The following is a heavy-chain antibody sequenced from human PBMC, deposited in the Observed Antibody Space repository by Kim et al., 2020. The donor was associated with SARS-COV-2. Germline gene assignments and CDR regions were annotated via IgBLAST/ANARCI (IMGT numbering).Heavy chain of an antibody. CDR1: GGTFSSYA. Sequence: SVKVSCKASGGTFSSYAISWVRQAPGQGLEWMGGIIPIFGTANYAQKFQGRVTITADESTSTAYMELSSLRSEDTAVYYCARVAFAEPAIAVAGTLVIRWFDPWGQGTLVTVSS. D-gene: IGHD6-19*01. CDR3: ARVAFAEPAIAVAGTLVIRWFDP. CDR2: IIPIFGTA. J-gene: IGHJ5*02. V-gene: IGHV1-69*13.